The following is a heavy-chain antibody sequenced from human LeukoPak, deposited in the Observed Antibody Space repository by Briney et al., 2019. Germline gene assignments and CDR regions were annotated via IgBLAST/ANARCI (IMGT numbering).Heavy chain of an antibody. V-gene: IGHV1-46*01. CDR1: GYTFTSYY. CDR2: INPSGGST. J-gene: IGHJ6*03. Sequence: VASVKVSCKASGYTFTSYYIHWVRQAPGQGLEWMGLINPSGGSTNYAQEFQGRVTMTRDTSTSTVYMELSSLRSEDTAVYYCARGPRITMVRGGQWYYYMDVWGKGTTVTISS. D-gene: IGHD3-10*01. CDR3: ARGPRITMVRGGQWYYYMDV.